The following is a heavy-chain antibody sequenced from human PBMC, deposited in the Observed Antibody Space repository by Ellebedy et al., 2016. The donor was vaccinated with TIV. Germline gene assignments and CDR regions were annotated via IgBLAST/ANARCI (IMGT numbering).Heavy chain of an antibody. J-gene: IGHJ4*02. V-gene: IGHV3-23*01. CDR2: IGDTAHNT. CDR3: AKDEGLRAGRRVDY. CDR1: GFTFSNYA. D-gene: IGHD4-17*01. Sequence: GESLKISXAASGFTFSNYAMTWVRQAPGKGLEWVSGIGDTAHNTYYVDSVKGRFTISRDNSGNTLYLQMNSLRAEDTAVYYCAKDEGLRAGRRVDYWGQGTLVTVSS.